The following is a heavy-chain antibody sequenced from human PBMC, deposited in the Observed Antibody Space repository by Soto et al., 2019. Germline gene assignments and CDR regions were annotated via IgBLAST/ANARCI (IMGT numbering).Heavy chain of an antibody. CDR1: GGSFSGYY. CDR2: INHSGST. CDR3: ARDRNVLMVYAYYYYGMDV. Sequence: SETLSLTCAVYGGSFSGYYWSWIRQPPGKGLEWIGEINHSGSTNYNPSLKSRVTISVDTSKNQFSLKLSSVTPEDTAVYYCARDRNVLMVYAYYYYGMDVWGQGTTVTVSS. J-gene: IGHJ6*02. D-gene: IGHD2-8*01. V-gene: IGHV4-34*01.